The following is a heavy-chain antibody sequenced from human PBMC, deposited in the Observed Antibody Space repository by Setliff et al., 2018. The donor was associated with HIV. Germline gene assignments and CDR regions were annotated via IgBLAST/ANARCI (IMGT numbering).Heavy chain of an antibody. D-gene: IGHD3-3*01. V-gene: IGHV4-39*01. Sequence: SETLSLTCTVSGGSINSGTYYWGWIRQPPGKGLEWIGSIYSSGSTYYNPSLKSRVTISIDTSKNQFSLKMSSVTAADTAMYYCARPLLRFLVWPPSWFDPWGQGTLVTVSS. J-gene: IGHJ5*02. CDR2: IYSSGST. CDR3: ARPLLRFLVWPPSWFDP. CDR1: GGSINSGTYY.